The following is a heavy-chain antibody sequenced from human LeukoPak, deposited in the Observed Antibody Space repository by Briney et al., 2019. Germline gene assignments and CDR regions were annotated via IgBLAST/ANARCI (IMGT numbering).Heavy chain of an antibody. J-gene: IGHJ4*02. V-gene: IGHV1-2*06. CDR3: ARDNINYYDSSGLGY. Sequence: ASVKVSCEASGYTFTGYYMHWVRQAPGQGLEWMGRINPNSGGTNYAQKFQGRVTMTRDTSISTAYMELSRLRSDDTAVYYCARDNINYYDSSGLGYWGQGTLVTVSS. CDR2: INPNSGGT. D-gene: IGHD3-22*01. CDR1: GYTFTGYY.